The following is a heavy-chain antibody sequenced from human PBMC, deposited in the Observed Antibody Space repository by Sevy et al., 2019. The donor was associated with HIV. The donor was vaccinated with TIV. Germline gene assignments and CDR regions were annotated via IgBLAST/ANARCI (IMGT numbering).Heavy chain of an antibody. CDR3: VREGGFPEKWYYDL. D-gene: IGHD3-10*01. Sequence: GGSLRLSCAASGFDFRTYSMHWVRQAPGRRPEFVSVIDANGGTRFYANSVQGRFTISRDNSRNTLYLQMGSLRVEDMGVYYCVREGGFPEKWYYDLWGRGTLVTVSS. CDR2: IDANGGTR. V-gene: IGHV3-64*01. CDR1: GFDFRTYS. J-gene: IGHJ2*01.